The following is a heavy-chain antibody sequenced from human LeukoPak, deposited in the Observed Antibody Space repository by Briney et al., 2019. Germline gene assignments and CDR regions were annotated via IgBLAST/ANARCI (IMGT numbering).Heavy chain of an antibody. J-gene: IGHJ4*02. CDR2: ISGSGDGR. Sequence: GGSLRLSCAASGFTFSTYSMSWVRQAPGKGLEWISGISGSGDGRYYADSVKGRFTTSRDNSENTLYLQVNSLRAEDTAVYYCAKVLGTYYFAYWGQGTLVTVSS. CDR1: GFTFSTYS. CDR3: AKVLGTYYFAY. V-gene: IGHV3-23*01.